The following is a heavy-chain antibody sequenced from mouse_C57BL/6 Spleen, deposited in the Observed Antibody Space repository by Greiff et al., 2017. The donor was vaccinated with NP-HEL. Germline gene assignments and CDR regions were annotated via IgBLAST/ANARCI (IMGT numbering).Heavy chain of an antibody. V-gene: IGHV1-80*01. CDR3: AREGGYDGYFVH. Sequence: VQLVESGAELVKPGASVKISCKASGYAFSSYWMNWVKQRPGKGLEWIGQIYPGDGDTNYNGKFKGKATLTADKSSSTAYMQLSSLTSEDSAVYFCAREGGYDGYFVHWGQGTTLTVSS. CDR1: GYAFSSYW. J-gene: IGHJ2*01. D-gene: IGHD2-3*01. CDR2: IYPGDGDT.